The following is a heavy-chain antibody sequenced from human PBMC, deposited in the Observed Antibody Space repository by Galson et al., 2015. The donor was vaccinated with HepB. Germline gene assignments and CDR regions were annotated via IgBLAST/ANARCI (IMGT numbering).Heavy chain of an antibody. CDR2: VYYSGNT. CDR3: ASPLILPAGIEYYYYAMDV. Sequence: ETLSLTCTVSGVSISSYYWSWIRQPPGKGLEWIGYVYYSGNTNYNPSLKSRVTISLDTSKNQFSLRLSSVTAADTAVYYCASPLILPAGIEYYYYAMDVWGQGTTVTVSS. J-gene: IGHJ6*02. CDR1: GVSISSYY. D-gene: IGHD2-2*01. V-gene: IGHV4-59*08.